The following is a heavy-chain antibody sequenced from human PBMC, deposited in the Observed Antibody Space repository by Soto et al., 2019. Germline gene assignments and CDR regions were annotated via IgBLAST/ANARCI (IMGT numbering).Heavy chain of an antibody. CDR2: ISSDGSDK. V-gene: IGHV3-30*18. Sequence: QVQLVESGGGVVQPGRSLRLSCAASGFTFSNFGMHWVRQAPGKGLEWVAVISSDGSDKYYSDSVKGRFTISRDNSKNTLFLKMNSLRVEDTAVYYCAKGREGARHELDYWGQGTLVTVSS. CDR3: AKGREGARHELDY. J-gene: IGHJ4*02. CDR1: GFTFSNFG. D-gene: IGHD1-26*01.